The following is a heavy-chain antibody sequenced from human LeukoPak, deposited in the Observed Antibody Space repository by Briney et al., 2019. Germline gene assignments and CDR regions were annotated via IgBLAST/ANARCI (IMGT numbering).Heavy chain of an antibody. CDR3: ARGYYGDYYQSGYGMDV. Sequence: GGSLRLSCAASGFTFSTYSMNWVRQAPGKGLEWVSSISDSGSFKFYTDSVKGRFTISRDNVKRSLYLQLSSLRAEDTAVYYCARGYYGDYYQSGYGMDVWGQGTTVTVSS. J-gene: IGHJ6*02. CDR2: ISDSGSFK. V-gene: IGHV3-21*01. D-gene: IGHD4-17*01. CDR1: GFTFSTYS.